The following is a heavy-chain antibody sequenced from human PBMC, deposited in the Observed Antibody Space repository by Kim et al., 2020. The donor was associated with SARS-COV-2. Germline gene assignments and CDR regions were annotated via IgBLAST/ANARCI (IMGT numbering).Heavy chain of an antibody. CDR3: ASSYGSGSVDY. V-gene: IGHV3-30*01. Sequence: GSNKYYADSGKGRFTISGDHAKNPLYLQMNSLRAEDTAVYYCASSYGSGSVDYWGQGTLVTVSS. D-gene: IGHD3-10*01. J-gene: IGHJ4*02. CDR2: GSNK.